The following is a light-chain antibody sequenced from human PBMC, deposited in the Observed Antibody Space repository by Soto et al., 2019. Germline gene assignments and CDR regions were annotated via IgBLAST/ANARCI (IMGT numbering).Light chain of an antibody. CDR1: SSDVGGYNY. J-gene: IGLJ1*01. Sequence: QSALTQPASVSGSHGQSITISCTGTSSDVGGYNYVSWYQQHPGKAPKVMIYDVSNRPSGVSNRFSGSKSGNTASLTISGLQAEDEADYYCSSYTSSSTLLVFGTGTKLTVL. CDR2: DVS. CDR3: SSYTSSSTLLV. V-gene: IGLV2-14*01.